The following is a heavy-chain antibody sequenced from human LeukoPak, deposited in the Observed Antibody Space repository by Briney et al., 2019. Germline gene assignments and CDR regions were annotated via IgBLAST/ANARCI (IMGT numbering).Heavy chain of an antibody. CDR3: ARDMVTTLIDD. Sequence: GGSLRLSCAASGFTFSSYGMHWVRQAPGKGLEWVAVIWYDGSNKYYADSVKGRFTISRDNSKNTLYLQMNSLRAEDTAVYYCARDMVTTLIDDWGQGTLVTVSS. J-gene: IGHJ4*02. V-gene: IGHV3-33*01. CDR2: IWYDGSNK. D-gene: IGHD4-17*01. CDR1: GFTFSSYG.